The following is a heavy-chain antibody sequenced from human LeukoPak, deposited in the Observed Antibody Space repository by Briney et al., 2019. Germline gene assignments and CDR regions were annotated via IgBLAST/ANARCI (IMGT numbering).Heavy chain of an antibody. Sequence: GGSLRLSCAASGFTFDDYGMHWVRQAPGKGLEWVAVISYDGSNKYYADSVKGRFTISRDNSKNTLYLQMNSLRAEDTAVYYCAKGGWGGYTYGGYFDYWGQGTLVTVSS. CDR3: AKGGWGGYTYGGYFDY. CDR2: ISYDGSNK. V-gene: IGHV3-30*18. J-gene: IGHJ4*02. CDR1: GFTFDDYG. D-gene: IGHD5-12*01.